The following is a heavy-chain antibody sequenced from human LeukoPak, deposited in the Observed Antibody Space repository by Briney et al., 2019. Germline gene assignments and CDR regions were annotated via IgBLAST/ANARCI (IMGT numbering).Heavy chain of an antibody. CDR2: ISASGDVT. J-gene: IGHJ4*02. CDR3: AKVYDSSGYQHDY. D-gene: IGHD3-22*01. Sequence: GGSLRLSCAASGFTFSKFPMGWVRQAPGRGLEWVSAISASGDVTFYADSLRGRFTISRDNSKSTLYLQMNSLRAEDTAVYYCAKVYDSSGYQHDYWGQGTLVTVSS. V-gene: IGHV3-23*01. CDR1: GFTFSKFP.